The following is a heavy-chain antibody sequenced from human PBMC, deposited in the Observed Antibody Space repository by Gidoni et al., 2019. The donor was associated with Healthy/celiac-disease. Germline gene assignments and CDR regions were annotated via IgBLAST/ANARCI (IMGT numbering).Heavy chain of an antibody. CDR2: IIPILGIA. CDR3: ARALAYCGGDCYSGCDYYYYYGMDV. V-gene: IGHV1-69*02. CDR1: GGTLRSYP. J-gene: IGHJ6*02. Sequence: QVQLVQSGAEVKKPGSSVKVSCKASGGTLRSYPISWVRQVPGQGLESMGRIIPILGIANYAQKFQSRVTITADKSTSTAYMETSSLRSKDTAVYYCARALAYCGGDCYSGCDYYYYYGMDVWGQGTTVTVSS. D-gene: IGHD2-21*02.